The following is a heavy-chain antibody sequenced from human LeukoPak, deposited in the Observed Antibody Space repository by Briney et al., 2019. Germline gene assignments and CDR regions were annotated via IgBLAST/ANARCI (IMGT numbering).Heavy chain of an antibody. CDR2: ISYDGSNK. V-gene: IGHV3-30-3*01. J-gene: IGHJ3*02. D-gene: IGHD1-26*01. Sequence: GGSLRLSCAASGFTFSSYAMHWVRQAPGKGLEWVAVISYDGSNKYYADSVKGRFTISRDNSKNTLYLQMNSLRAEDTAVYYCAREAWWELPDAFDTWGQGTMVTVSS. CDR1: GFTFSSYA. CDR3: AREAWWELPDAFDT.